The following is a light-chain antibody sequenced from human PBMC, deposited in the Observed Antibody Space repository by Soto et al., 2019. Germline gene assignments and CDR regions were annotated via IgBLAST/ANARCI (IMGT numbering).Light chain of an antibody. V-gene: IGLV1-44*01. J-gene: IGLJ1*01. CDR3: AAWDDSLNGDV. CDR1: SSNIGSNT. Sequence: QSVLTQPPSASGTPGQRVTISCSGSSSNIGSNTVHWYQQLPGTAPKLLIYTNNQRPSGVPARFSGSKSGTSASLAISGLQSEDEADYYCAAWDDSLNGDVFGIGTKLTVL. CDR2: TNN.